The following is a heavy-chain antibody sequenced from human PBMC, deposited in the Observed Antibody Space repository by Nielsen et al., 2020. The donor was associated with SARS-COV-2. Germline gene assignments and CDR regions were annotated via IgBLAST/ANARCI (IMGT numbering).Heavy chain of an antibody. J-gene: IGHJ4*02. CDR1: GDSISSSTYY. Sequence: SETLSLTCTVSGDSISSSTYYWGWIRQPPGKGLEWIGEINHSGSTNYNPSLKSRVTISVDTSKNQFSLKLSSVTAADTAVYYCARDPAPGYWGQGTLVTVSS. CDR3: ARDPAPGY. CDR2: INHSGST. V-gene: IGHV4-39*07.